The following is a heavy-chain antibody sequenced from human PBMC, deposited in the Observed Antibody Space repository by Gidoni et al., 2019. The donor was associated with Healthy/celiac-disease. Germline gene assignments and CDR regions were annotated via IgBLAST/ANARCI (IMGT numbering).Heavy chain of an antibody. Sequence: QLQLQESGPGLVKPSETLSLTCTVSGGPISSSRYYWGWIRQPPGKGLEWIGSIYYSGSTYYNPSLKSRVTISVDTSKNQFSLKLSSVTAADTAVYYCARQQIITMVRGAVDYWGQGTLVTVSS. CDR2: IYYSGST. J-gene: IGHJ4*02. CDR1: GGPISSSRYY. D-gene: IGHD3-10*01. V-gene: IGHV4-39*01. CDR3: ARQQIITMVRGAVDY.